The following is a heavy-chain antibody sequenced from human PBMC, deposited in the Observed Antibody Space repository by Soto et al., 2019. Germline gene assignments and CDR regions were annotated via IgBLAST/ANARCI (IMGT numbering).Heavy chain of an antibody. V-gene: IGHV3-33*03. CDR3: VILALGKFDF. CDR2: IWYDGSNK. D-gene: IGHD1-26*01. CDR1: GFTFSSYG. Sequence: GGSLRLSCAASGFTFSSYGMHWVRQAPGKGLEWVAVIWYDGSNKYYADSVKGRFTISRDNAKNTLYLQMNSLRAEDTALYYCVILALGKFDFWGQGTLVTVS. J-gene: IGHJ4*02.